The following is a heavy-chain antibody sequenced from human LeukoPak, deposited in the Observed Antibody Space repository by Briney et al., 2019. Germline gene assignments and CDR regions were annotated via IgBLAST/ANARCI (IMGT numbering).Heavy chain of an antibody. J-gene: IGHJ6*03. V-gene: IGHV1-2*02. CDR2: INPNSGGT. D-gene: IGHD1-26*01. CDR3: ASSGDSGSYNYYYMDV. CDR1: GYTFTGYY. Sequence: ASVKVSCKASGYTFTGYYMHWVRQAPGQGLEWMGWINPNSGGTNYAQKFQGRVTMTRDTSISTAYMELSRLRSDDTAVYYCASSGDSGSYNYYYMDVWGKGTTVTVSS.